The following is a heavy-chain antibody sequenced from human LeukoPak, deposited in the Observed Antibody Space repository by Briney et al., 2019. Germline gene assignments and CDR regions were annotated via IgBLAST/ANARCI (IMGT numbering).Heavy chain of an antibody. J-gene: IGHJ5*02. Sequence: SETLSLTCAVYGGSFSGYYWSWIRQPPGKGLEWIGEINHSGSTNYNPSLKSRVTISVDTSKNQFSLKLSSVTAADTAVYYCASFSSVGWFDPWGQGTLVTVSS. D-gene: IGHD6-6*01. CDR1: GGSFSGYY. CDR2: INHSGST. V-gene: IGHV4-34*01. CDR3: ASFSSVGWFDP.